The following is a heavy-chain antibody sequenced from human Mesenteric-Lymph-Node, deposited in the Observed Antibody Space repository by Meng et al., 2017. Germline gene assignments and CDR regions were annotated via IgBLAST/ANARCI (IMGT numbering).Heavy chain of an antibody. V-gene: IGHV4-61*01. CDR2: INHSGST. CDR1: GASVNSGSHH. CDR3: ARAPRGYSSSWYLQVVYFDY. D-gene: IGHD6-13*01. J-gene: IGHJ4*02. Sequence: SETLSLTCTVSGASVNSGSHHWSWIRQPPGKGLEWIGEINHSGSTNYNPSLKSRVTISVDTSKNQFSLKLSSVTAADTAVYYCARAPRGYSSSWYLQVVYFDYWGQGTLVTVSS.